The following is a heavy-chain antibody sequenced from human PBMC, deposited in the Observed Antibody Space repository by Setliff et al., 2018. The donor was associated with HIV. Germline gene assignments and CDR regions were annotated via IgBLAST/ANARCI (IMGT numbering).Heavy chain of an antibody. CDR2: MFHSGTT. D-gene: IGHD1-1*01. J-gene: IGHJ6*03. Sequence: SETLSLTCTVSGGSISSDGHYWSWIRQHPEKGPEWIGYMFHSGTTYYNPSLKSRVTISADTSKNHFPLKLSPVSAEDTAIYFCARRDSDNGNDYYYVGVWGKGTTVTSP. V-gene: IGHV4-31*03. CDR3: ARRDSDNGNDYYYVGV. CDR1: GGSISSDGHY.